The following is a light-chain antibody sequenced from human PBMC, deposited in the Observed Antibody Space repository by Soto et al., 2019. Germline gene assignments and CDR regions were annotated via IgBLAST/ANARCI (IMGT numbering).Light chain of an antibody. Sequence: QSALTQPRLVSGSPGQSVTISCTGTSSDVGGYNYVSWYQQHPGKAPKLMIHDVSKRPSGVPDRFSGSKSGNTASLTISGLQAEDEADYYCCSYAGSYTWVFGGGTKVTVL. CDR3: CSYAGSYTWV. V-gene: IGLV2-11*01. CDR1: SSDVGGYNY. J-gene: IGLJ2*01. CDR2: DVS.